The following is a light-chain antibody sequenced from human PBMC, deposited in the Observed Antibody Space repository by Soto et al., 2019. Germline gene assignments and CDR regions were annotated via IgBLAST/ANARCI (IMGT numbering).Light chain of an antibody. J-gene: IGKJ4*02. CDR2: AAS. CDR1: QGISYY. Sequence: DIQMTQSPSSLSASVGDRVTITCRASQGISYYLAWYQQKPGKVPRLLIYAASTLQSGVPSRFSGSGSGSDFTLTISSLQPEDDATDYCQKYNSAPLTFGGGTKVEIK. CDR3: QKYNSAPLT. V-gene: IGKV1-27*01.